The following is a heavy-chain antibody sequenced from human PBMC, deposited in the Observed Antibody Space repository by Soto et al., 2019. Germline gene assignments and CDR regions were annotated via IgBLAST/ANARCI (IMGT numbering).Heavy chain of an antibody. D-gene: IGHD3-22*01. CDR3: ARDHHSFYDTSGYYPYFDY. Sequence: PSETLSLTCTASGGSANTAPYYWSWIRQPTGQGLEWIGYIYYSGSSNYNPSLKSRVSISLDTSKNQFSLNLSSVTAADTAVYFCARDHHSFYDTSGYYPYFDYWGQGTLVTVSS. CDR1: GGSANTAPYY. CDR2: IYYSGSS. V-gene: IGHV4-61*01. J-gene: IGHJ4*02.